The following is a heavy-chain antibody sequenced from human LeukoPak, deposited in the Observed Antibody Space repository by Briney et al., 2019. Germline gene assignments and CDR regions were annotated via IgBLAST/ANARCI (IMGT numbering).Heavy chain of an antibody. CDR1: GFTVSSNY. J-gene: IGHJ4*02. CDR2: IYSGGST. D-gene: IGHD1-7*01. V-gene: IGHV3-66*02. CDR3: ARDRDWNLFY. Sequence: PGGSLRLSCAASGFTVSSNYMSWVRQAPGKGLEWVSVIYSGGSTYYADSVKGRFTISRDNSKNTLYLQMKSLRAEDTAVYYCARDRDWNLFYWGQGTLVTVSS.